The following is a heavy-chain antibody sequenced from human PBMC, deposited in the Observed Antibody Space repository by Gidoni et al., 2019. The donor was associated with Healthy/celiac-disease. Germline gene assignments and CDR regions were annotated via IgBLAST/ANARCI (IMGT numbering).Heavy chain of an antibody. CDR2: MSGSGGST. CDR3: AKDEVVVVAAYNWFDP. CDR1: GFTFSSYA. D-gene: IGHD2-15*01. V-gene: IGHV3-23*01. J-gene: IGHJ5*02. Sequence: EVQLLESGGGFVQPGGSLRLYCAASGFTFSSYAMSWVRQATGKGLEWVSAMSGSGGSTYYADSVKGRFTISRDNSKNTLYLQMNSLRAEDTAVYYCAKDEVVVVAAYNWFDPWGQGTLVTVSS.